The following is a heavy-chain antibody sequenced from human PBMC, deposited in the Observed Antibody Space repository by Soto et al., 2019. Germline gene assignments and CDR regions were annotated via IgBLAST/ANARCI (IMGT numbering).Heavy chain of an antibody. D-gene: IGHD2-21*02. V-gene: IGHV3-21*01. J-gene: IGHJ4*02. CDR1: GFTFSSYS. CDR3: ARVYCGGDCYSGTGL. CDR2: ISSSSSYI. Sequence: GGSLRLSCAASGFTFSSYSMNWVRQAPGKGLEWVSSISSSSSYIYYADSVKGRFTISRDSAKNSLYLQMNSLRAEDTAVYYCARVYCGGDCYSGTGLWGQGTLVTVSS.